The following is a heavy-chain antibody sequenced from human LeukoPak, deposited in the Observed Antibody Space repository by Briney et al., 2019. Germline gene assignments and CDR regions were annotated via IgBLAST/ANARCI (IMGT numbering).Heavy chain of an antibody. CDR2: IYYSGST. Sequence: PSETLSLTCTVSGGSISSGGYYWSWIRQHPGKGLEWIGYIYYSGSTYYNPSLKSRVTTSVDTSKNQFSLKLSSVTAADTAVYYCARDPNYYDSSGQNWYFDLWGRGTLVTVSS. CDR1: GGSISSGGYY. D-gene: IGHD3-22*01. J-gene: IGHJ2*01. CDR3: ARDPNYYDSSGQNWYFDL. V-gene: IGHV4-31*03.